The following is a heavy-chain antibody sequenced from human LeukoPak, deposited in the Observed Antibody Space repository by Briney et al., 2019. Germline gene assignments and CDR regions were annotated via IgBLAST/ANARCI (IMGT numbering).Heavy chain of an antibody. Sequence: ASVKVSCKASGYTFTSYGISWVRQAPGQGLEWMGWISAYNGNTNYAQKLQGRVTMTTDTSTSTAYMELRSLRSDDTAVYYRARDGEYSSSLPWVYWGQGTLVTVSS. CDR1: GYTFTSYG. V-gene: IGHV1-18*01. J-gene: IGHJ4*02. CDR2: ISAYNGNT. D-gene: IGHD6-6*01. CDR3: ARDGEYSSSLPWVY.